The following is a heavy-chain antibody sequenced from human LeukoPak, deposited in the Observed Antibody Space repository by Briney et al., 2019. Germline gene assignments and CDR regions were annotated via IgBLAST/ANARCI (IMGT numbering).Heavy chain of an antibody. CDR3: ASRAIVGTTSKWYYFDY. Sequence: GGSLRLSCAASGFTFSSYWMSWVRQAPGKGLEWVSYISSSSSTIYYADSVKGRFTISRDNAKNSLYLQMNSLRAEDTAVYYCASRAIVGTTSKWYYFDYWGQGTLVTVSS. CDR1: GFTFSSYW. CDR2: ISSSSSTI. V-gene: IGHV3-48*01. J-gene: IGHJ4*02. D-gene: IGHD1-26*01.